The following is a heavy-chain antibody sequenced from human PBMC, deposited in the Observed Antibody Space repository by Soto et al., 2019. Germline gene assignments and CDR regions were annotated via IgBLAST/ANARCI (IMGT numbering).Heavy chain of an antibody. J-gene: IGHJ6*02. CDR3: ARADSGYAHGYYYYGMDV. D-gene: IGHD5-12*01. CDR1: KFTFNSYT. Sequence: GGSLRLSCAASKFTFNSYTMNWVRQAPGKGLEWVSAISGSGGSTYYADSVKGRFTISRDNAKNSLYLQMNSLRAEDTAVYYCARADSGYAHGYYYYGMDVWGQGTTVTVSS. CDR2: ISGSGGST. V-gene: IGHV3-23*01.